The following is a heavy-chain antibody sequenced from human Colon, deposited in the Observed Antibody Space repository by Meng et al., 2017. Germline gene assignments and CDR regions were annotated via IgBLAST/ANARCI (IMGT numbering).Heavy chain of an antibody. J-gene: IGHJ1*01. V-gene: IGHV4-4*02. CDR1: GGSISSTNW. CDR2: ISQSGSS. Sequence: VPLQESGPGLVKPSGTLSLTCAVSGGSISSTNWWSWIRQPPGKGLEWIGEISQSGSSNYNPSLKSRVTMSLDKFKNHFFLNLSSVSAADTAVYYCAREDGSIGFTPAGQWGQGTLVTVSS. CDR3: AREDGSIGFTPAGQ. D-gene: IGHD1-26*01.